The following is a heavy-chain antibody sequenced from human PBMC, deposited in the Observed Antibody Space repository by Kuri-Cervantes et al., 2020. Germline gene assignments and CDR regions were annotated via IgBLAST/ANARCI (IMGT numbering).Heavy chain of an antibody. V-gene: IGHV4-31*03. CDR2: IYYSGST. J-gene: IGHJ2*01. Sequence: LRLSCTVSGGSISSGGYYWSWIRQHPGKGLEWIGYIYYSGSTYYNPSLKSRVTISVDTSKNQFSLKLSSVTAADTAVYYCAREVEKTQGWYWYFDLWGRGTLVTVSS. D-gene: IGHD6-19*01. CDR3: AREVEKTQGWYWYFDL. CDR1: GGSISSGGYY.